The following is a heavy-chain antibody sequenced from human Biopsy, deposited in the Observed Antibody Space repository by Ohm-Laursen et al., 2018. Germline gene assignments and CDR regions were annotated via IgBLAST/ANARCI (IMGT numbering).Heavy chain of an antibody. D-gene: IGHD6-13*01. CDR2: ITQSGST. CDR3: ARVPLPGIGAAYQGRFLYGMDV. V-gene: IGHV4-34*01. Sequence: GTLSLTCAAYGGSFNGYFWSWIRQPPGKGLEWIGDITQSGSTNYSPSLKSRVTISVDTAKKHFSLSPRSVTAADTAVYYCARVPLPGIGAAYQGRFLYGMDVWGQGTTVSVSS. CDR1: GGSFNGYF. J-gene: IGHJ6*02.